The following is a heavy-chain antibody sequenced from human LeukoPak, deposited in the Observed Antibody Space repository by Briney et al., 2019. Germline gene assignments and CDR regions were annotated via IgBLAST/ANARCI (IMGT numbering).Heavy chain of an antibody. CDR1: GGTFSSYA. Sequence: GASVKVSCKASGGTFSSYAISWVRQAPGQGLEWMGGIIPIFGTANYAQKFQGRVTITADESTSTAYMELSSLRSEDTAVYYCARGSVGGREERYYYYYMDVWGKGTTVTISS. CDR3: ARGSVGGREERYYYYYMDV. J-gene: IGHJ6*03. D-gene: IGHD2-15*01. V-gene: IGHV1-69*13. CDR2: IIPIFGTA.